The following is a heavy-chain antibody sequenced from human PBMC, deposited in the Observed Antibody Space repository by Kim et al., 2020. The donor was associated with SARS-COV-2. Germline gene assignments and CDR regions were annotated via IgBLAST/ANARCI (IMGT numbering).Heavy chain of an antibody. CDR3: ATTTSGWIFDY. D-gene: IGHD6-19*01. V-gene: IGHV3-23*03. CDR2: T. Sequence: TFSADSVQGRFTISRDNSKNTLYLQINSLRAEDTAVYYCATTTSGWIFDYWGQGTMVTVSS. J-gene: IGHJ4*02.